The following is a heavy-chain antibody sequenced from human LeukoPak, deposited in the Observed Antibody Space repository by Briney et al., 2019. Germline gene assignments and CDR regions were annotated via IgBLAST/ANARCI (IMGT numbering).Heavy chain of an antibody. V-gene: IGHV3-30*03. Sequence: GGSLRLSCAASGFTFSTYGIHWVRQAPGKGLEWVAVISYDESIRNYADSVKGRFTISRDNSKNTLYLQMNSLRAEDTAVYYCARVPLTYYYNSSGYYFDYWGQGTLVTVSS. J-gene: IGHJ4*02. CDR2: ISYDESIR. CDR1: GFTFSTYG. CDR3: ARVPLTYYYNSSGYYFDY. D-gene: IGHD3-22*01.